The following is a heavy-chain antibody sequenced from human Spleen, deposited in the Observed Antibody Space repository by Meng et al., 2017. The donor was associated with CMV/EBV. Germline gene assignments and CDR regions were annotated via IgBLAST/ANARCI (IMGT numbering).Heavy chain of an antibody. CDR3: ARGGITMVRGPLGY. V-gene: IGHV1-69*05. Sequence: SGGTFSSYAISWVRQAPGQGLEWMGGIIPIFGTANYAQKFQGRVTITTDESTSTAYMELSSLRSEDTAVYYCARGGITMVRGPLGYWGQGTLVTVSS. CDR1: GGTFSSYA. CDR2: IIPIFGTA. J-gene: IGHJ4*02. D-gene: IGHD3-10*01.